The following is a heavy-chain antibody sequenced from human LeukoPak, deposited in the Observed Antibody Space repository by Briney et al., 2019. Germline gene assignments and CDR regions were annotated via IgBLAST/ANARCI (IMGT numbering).Heavy chain of an antibody. J-gene: IGHJ4*02. D-gene: IGHD5-12*01. CDR2: ISGSGANT. V-gene: IGHV3-23*01. CDR3: AKEPRRYSGSAVDYFDY. Sequence: PGGSLRLSCAASGFIFSNYAMSWVRQAPGKGLEWVSGISGSGANTYNADSVKGRFTISRDNSKSTLYLQMNSLRADDTAIYYCAKEPRRYSGSAVDYFDYWGRGTLVTVSS. CDR1: GFIFSNYA.